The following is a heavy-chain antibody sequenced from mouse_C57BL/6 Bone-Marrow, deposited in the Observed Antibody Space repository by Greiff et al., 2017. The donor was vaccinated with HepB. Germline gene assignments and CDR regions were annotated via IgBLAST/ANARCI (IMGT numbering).Heavy chain of an antibody. CDR3: ARTSAGYDFLNYFDY. CDR1: GYTFTSYW. J-gene: IGHJ2*01. CDR2: INPSNGGT. V-gene: IGHV1-53*01. D-gene: IGHD3-2*02. Sequence: VQLQQPGTELVKPGASVKLSCKASGYTFTSYWMHWVKQRPGQGLEWIGNINPSNGGTNYNEKFKSKATLTVDKSSSTAYMQLSSLTSEDSAVYYCARTSAGYDFLNYFDYWGQGTTLTVSS.